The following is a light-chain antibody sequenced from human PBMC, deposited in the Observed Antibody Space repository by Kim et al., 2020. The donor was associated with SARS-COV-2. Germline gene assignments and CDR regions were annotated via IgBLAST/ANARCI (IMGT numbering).Light chain of an antibody. V-gene: IGKV1-5*03. CDR3: QQYNSYPYT. CDR1: QSIGTW. J-gene: IGKJ2*01. Sequence: SASVEDRVTITCRASQSIGTWLAWYQQKPGNAPNLLIYKASSLHRGVPSRVSGSGSGTEFTLTISSLQPDDFATYYCQQYNSYPYTFGQGTKLEI. CDR2: KAS.